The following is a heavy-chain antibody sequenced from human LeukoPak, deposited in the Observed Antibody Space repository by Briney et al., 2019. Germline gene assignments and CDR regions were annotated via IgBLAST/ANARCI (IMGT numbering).Heavy chain of an antibody. D-gene: IGHD4-11*01. CDR3: XXDSTDXSIGYYYYHMDV. CDR1: GFTFSDYY. V-gene: IGHV3-11*01. CDR2: ISSSGSTT. J-gene: IGHJ6*02. Sequence: GGSLRLSCAVSGFTFSDYYMSWIRQAPGKGLEWVSYISSSGSTTHYADSVKGRFTISRDNAKNSLYLQMNSLRAEDTAVYYGXXDSTDXSIGYYYYHMDVWGQGTTVTVSS.